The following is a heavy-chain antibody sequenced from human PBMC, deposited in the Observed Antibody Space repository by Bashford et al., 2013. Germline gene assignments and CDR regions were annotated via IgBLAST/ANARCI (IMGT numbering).Heavy chain of an antibody. D-gene: IGHD3-16*02. CDR1: GGSISSGGYY. J-gene: IGHJ4*02. CDR2: IYYSGST. CDR3: ARAPDMITFGGVIVPFDY. Sequence: SETLSLTCTVSGGSISSGGYYWSWIRQHPGKGLEWIGYIYYSGSTYYNPSLKSRVTISVDTSKNQFSLKLSSVTAADTAVYYCARAPDMITFGGVIVPFDYWGQGTLVTVSS. V-gene: IGHV4-31*03.